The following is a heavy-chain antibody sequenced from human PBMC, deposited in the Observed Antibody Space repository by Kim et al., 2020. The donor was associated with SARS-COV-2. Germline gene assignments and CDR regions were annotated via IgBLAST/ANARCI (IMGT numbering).Heavy chain of an antibody. V-gene: IGHV3-53*01. CDR2: IYSGGST. CDR3: GRFGFGYNYDY. CDR1: GFTVSSNY. Sequence: GGSLRLSCAASGFTVSSNYMNWVRQAPGKGLEWVSVIYSGGSTYYEDLAKGRLTISRDKSTNKVHFQLNSMRAEDTAVFFCGRFGFGYNYDYWGQGTMV. J-gene: IGHJ4*02. D-gene: IGHD5-18*01.